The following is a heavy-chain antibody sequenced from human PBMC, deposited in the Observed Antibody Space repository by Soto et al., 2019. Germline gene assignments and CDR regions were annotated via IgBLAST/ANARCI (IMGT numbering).Heavy chain of an antibody. CDR2: IIPIFGTA. V-gene: IGHV1-69*06. J-gene: IGHJ5*02. CDR1: GGTFSSYT. D-gene: IGHD1-26*01. CDR3: GGVSGPWEGDSVKFDP. Sequence: QVQLVQSGAEVKKPGSSVKVSCKASGGTFSSYTISWVRQAPGRGLEWMGGIIPIFGTANYAQKFQGGVTITEEKTTRTDYVLRSRMSSENTAEYYCGGVSGPWEGDSVKFDPWGQGTLVTVSS.